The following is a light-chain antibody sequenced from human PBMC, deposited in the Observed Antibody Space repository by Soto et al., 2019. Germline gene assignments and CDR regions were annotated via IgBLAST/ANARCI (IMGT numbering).Light chain of an antibody. V-gene: IGKV3-15*01. CDR2: GAS. CDR1: QSLSSN. J-gene: IGKJ5*01. Sequence: DIVLTQSPATLSLSPADRATLSCRASQSLSSNLAWYQQKSGQAPRLLILGASTRATNIPARFSGSGSGTEFTLTISSLQSEDFAVYYCKQYNNWPPFTFGQGTRLEIK. CDR3: KQYNNWPPFT.